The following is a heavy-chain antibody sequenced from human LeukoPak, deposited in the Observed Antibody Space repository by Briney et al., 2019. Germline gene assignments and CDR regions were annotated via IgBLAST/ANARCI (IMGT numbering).Heavy chain of an antibody. Sequence: PGGSLRLSCAASGFTFSSYAMHWVRQAPGKGLEWVAVISYDGSNKYYADSVKGRFTISRDNSKNTLYLQMNSLRAEDTAVYYCARDEFYYYDSSLMPPLYWGQGTLVTVSS. CDR3: ARDEFYYYDSSLMPPLY. V-gene: IGHV3-30-3*01. D-gene: IGHD3-22*01. CDR1: GFTFSSYA. J-gene: IGHJ4*02. CDR2: ISYDGSNK.